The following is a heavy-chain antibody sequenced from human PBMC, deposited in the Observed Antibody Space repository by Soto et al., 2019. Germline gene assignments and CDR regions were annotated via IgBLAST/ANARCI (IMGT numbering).Heavy chain of an antibody. CDR3: ARDWGSGSYLAFDI. CDR1: GGSISSGGYY. V-gene: IGHV4-31*03. J-gene: IGHJ3*02. CDR2: IYYSGST. D-gene: IGHD3-10*01. Sequence: PSETLSLTCTVSGGSISSGGYYWSWIRQHPGKGLEWIGYIYYSGSTYYNPSLKSRVTISVDTSKNQFSLKLSSVTAADTAVYYCARDWGSGSYLAFDIWGQGTMVTAS.